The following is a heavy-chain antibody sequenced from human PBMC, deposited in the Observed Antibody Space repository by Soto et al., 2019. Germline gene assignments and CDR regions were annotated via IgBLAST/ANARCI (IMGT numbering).Heavy chain of an antibody. CDR2: ISAYNGNT. CDR1: GYTFTSYG. Sequence: GASVKVSCKASGYTFTSYGISWVRQAPGQGLEWMGWISAYNGNTNYAQKLQGRVTMTTDTSTSTAYMELRSLRSDDTAVYYCARDPYYDILTGYYISWFDPWGQGTLVTAPQ. CDR3: ARDPYYDILTGYYISWFDP. V-gene: IGHV1-18*01. D-gene: IGHD3-9*01. J-gene: IGHJ5*02.